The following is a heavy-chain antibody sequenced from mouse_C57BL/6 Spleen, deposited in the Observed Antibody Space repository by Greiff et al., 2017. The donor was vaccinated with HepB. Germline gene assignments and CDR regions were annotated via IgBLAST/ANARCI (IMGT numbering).Heavy chain of an antibody. V-gene: IGHV1-26*01. Sequence: KQSHGKSLEWIGDINPNNGGTSYNQKFKGKATLTVDKSSSTAYMELRSLTSEDSAVYYCAFTTVDYFDYWGQGTTLTVSS. CDR3: AFTTVDYFDY. CDR2: INPNNGGT. J-gene: IGHJ2*01. D-gene: IGHD1-1*01.